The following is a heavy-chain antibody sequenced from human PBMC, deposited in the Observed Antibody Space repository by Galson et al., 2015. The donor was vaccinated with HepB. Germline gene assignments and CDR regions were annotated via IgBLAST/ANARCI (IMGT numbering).Heavy chain of an antibody. Sequence: ETLSLTCTVSGGSISGYYWSWIRQFPGKGLECIGYIYSSGTTNYNPSLKSRVTISVDTSKNQFSLNLSPVTAADTAVYYCARWTGYTYGYFDFWGLGTLVTVSS. CDR3: ARWTGYTYGYFDF. J-gene: IGHJ4*02. D-gene: IGHD5-18*01. CDR2: IYSSGTT. V-gene: IGHV4-59*01. CDR1: GGSISGYY.